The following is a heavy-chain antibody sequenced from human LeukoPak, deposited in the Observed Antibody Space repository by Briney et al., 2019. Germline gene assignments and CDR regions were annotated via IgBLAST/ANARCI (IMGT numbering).Heavy chain of an antibody. V-gene: IGHV4-39*01. Sequence: SETLSLTCTVSGGSISSTNYYWCWIRQPPGKGLEWIGSIYYGGSTYYNPSLKSRVTISVDTSKNQFSLRLSSVTAADTAVYYCARRVDYYGSGSYYFDYWGQGTLVTVSS. CDR3: ARRVDYYGSGSYYFDY. CDR1: GGSISSTNYY. CDR2: IYYGGST. J-gene: IGHJ4*02. D-gene: IGHD3-10*01.